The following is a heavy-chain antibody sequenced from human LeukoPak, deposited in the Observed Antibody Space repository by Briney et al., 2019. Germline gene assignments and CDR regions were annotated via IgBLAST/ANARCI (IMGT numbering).Heavy chain of an antibody. CDR3: AREYSSGGFDY. V-gene: IGHV4-59*01. D-gene: IGHD6-19*01. CDR2: IYYSGGT. CDR1: GGSISSYY. Sequence: PSETLSLTCTVSGGSISSYYWSWIRQPPGKGLEWIGYIYYSGGTNYNPSLKSRVTISVDTSKNQFSLKLSSVTAADTAVYYCAREYSSGGFDYWGQGTLVTVSS. J-gene: IGHJ4*02.